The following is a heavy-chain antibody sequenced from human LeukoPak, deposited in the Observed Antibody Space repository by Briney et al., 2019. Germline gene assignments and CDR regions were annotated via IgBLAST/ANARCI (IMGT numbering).Heavy chain of an antibody. Sequence: GGSLRLSCAASGFTFSSYEMNWVRQAPGRGLEWVSYISSSGRTIYYADSVKGRFTISRDNAKNSLYLQMNSLRAEDTAVYYCARGLGYCSGGSCYRGSGYYYYGMDVWGQGTTVTVSS. CDR1: GFTFSSYE. J-gene: IGHJ6*02. V-gene: IGHV3-48*03. CDR2: ISSSGRTI. CDR3: ARGLGYCSGGSCYRGSGYYYYGMDV. D-gene: IGHD2-15*01.